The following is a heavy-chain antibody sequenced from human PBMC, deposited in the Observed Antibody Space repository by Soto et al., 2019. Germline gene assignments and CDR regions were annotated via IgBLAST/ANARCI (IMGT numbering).Heavy chain of an antibody. CDR1: GGSISSYY. CDR2: IYYSGST. J-gene: IGHJ4*02. CDR3: ARATLYYYDSSGYYPAPDFFDY. Sequence: SETLSLTCTVSGGSISSYYWSWSRQPPWKGLEWIGYIYYSGSTNYNPSLKSRVTISVDTSKNQFSLKLSSVTAADTAVYYCARATLYYYDSSGYYPAPDFFDYWGQGTLVTVSS. V-gene: IGHV4-59*01. D-gene: IGHD3-22*01.